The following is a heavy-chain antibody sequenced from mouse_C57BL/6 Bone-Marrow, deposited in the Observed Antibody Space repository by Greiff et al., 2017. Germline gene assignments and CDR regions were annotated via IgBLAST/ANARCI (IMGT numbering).Heavy chain of an antibody. CDR1: GYTFTNYW. D-gene: IGHD1-1*02. Sequence: VHLVESGAELVRPGTSVKMSCKASGYTFTNYWIGWAKQRPGHGLEWIGDIYPGGGYTNYNEKFKGKATLTADKSSSTAYMQFSSLTSEDSAIYYCARVLWSYAMDYWGQGTSVTVSS. CDR2: IYPGGGYT. J-gene: IGHJ4*01. CDR3: ARVLWSYAMDY. V-gene: IGHV1-63*01.